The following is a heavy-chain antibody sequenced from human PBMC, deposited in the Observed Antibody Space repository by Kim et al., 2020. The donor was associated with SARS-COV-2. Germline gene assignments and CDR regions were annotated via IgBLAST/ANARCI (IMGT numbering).Heavy chain of an antibody. D-gene: IGHD3-22*01. CDR3: ARDIFPYDSSGYLYY. Sequence: GGSLRLSCAASGFTFSSYWISWVHQAPGKGLEWVANIKQDGSEKYYVDSVKGRFTISRDNAKNSLYLQMNSLRAEDTAVYYCARDIFPYDSSGYLYYWG. V-gene: IGHV3-7*01. J-gene: IGHJ4*01. CDR1: GFTFSSYW. CDR2: IKQDGSEK.